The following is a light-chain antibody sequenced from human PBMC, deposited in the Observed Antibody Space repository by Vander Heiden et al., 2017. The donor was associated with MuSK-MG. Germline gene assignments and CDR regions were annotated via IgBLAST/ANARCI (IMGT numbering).Light chain of an antibody. J-gene: IGKJ1*01. CDR2: KAS. Sequence: DIQMTQSPSTLSASVGDRVTITCRASQSISSWLAGYQQKPGKAPKILIYKASSLESGVPSRFSGSGSGTECTRTISSLQPDDCATYYCQQDNSDSGTCGQGTKVEIK. CDR1: QSISSW. CDR3: QQDNSDSGT. V-gene: IGKV1-5*03.